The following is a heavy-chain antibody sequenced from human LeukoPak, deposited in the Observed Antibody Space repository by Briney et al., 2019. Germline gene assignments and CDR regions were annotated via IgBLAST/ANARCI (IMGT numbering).Heavy chain of an antibody. J-gene: IGHJ4*02. V-gene: IGHV1-69*05. CDR2: IIPIFGTA. D-gene: IGHD5-24*01. CDR3: ATRTGVEMATIDSHFDY. Sequence: SVKVSCKASGGTFSSYAISWVRQAPGQGLEWMGGIIPIFGTANYAQKFQGRVTITTDESTSTAYMELSSLRSEDTAVYYCATRTGVEMATIDSHFDYWGQGTLVTVSS. CDR1: GGTFSSYA.